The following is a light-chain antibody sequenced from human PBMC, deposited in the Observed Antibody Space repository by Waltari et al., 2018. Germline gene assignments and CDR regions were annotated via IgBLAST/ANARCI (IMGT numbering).Light chain of an antibody. Sequence: DIQMTQSPSTLSASVGARVTITCRARQSVSDCLAWHQQQPGKAPKVLIYRASNVASGVPSRFSGSGSGTEFTLTISSLQPDDFATYYCHQYDNRWTFGQGTTVEI. CDR3: HQYDNRWT. CDR2: RAS. J-gene: IGKJ1*01. V-gene: IGKV1-5*03. CDR1: QSVSDC.